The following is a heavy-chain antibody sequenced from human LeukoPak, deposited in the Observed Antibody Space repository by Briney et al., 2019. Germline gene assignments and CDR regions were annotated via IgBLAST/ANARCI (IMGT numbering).Heavy chain of an antibody. Sequence: PSETLSLTCTVSGGSIRSSYYYWGWIRQPPGKGLEWIGSIYDSGSTYYNPSLKSRVTISVDRSKNQFSLKLSSVTAADTAVYYCARYSSSWHYFDYWGQGTLVTVSS. J-gene: IGHJ4*02. D-gene: IGHD6-13*01. CDR3: ARYSSSWHYFDY. CDR1: GGSIRSSYYY. CDR2: IYDSGST. V-gene: IGHV4-39*07.